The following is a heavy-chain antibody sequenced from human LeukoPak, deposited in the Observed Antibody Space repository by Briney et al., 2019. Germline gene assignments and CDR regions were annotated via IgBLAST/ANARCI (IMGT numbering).Heavy chain of an antibody. CDR3: ARGGSTESDYYYMDV. D-gene: IGHD4-17*01. J-gene: IGHJ6*03. Sequence: GSLRLSCAASGFIFSDYYMSWVRQAPGKGLEWVSGINWNGGSTGYADSVKGRFTISRDNAKNSLYLQMNSLRAEDTALYYCARGGSTESDYYYMDVWGKGTTVTVSS. V-gene: IGHV3-20*04. CDR1: GFIFSDYY. CDR2: INWNGGST.